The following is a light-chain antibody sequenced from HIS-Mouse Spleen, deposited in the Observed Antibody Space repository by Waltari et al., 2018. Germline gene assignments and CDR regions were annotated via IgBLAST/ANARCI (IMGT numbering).Light chain of an antibody. Sequence: SYELTQPPSVSVSPGQTARITCPGDALPKKYAYWYQQKSGQAPVLGIDEDSKRASGIPERFSGSISGTMATLTISGAQVEDEADYYCYSTDSSGNHRVFGGGTKLTVL. CDR1: ALPKKY. CDR3: YSTDSSGNHRV. CDR2: EDS. V-gene: IGLV3-10*01. J-gene: IGLJ2*01.